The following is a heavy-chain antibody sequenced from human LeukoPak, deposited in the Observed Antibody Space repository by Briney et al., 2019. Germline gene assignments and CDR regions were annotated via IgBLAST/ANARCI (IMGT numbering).Heavy chain of an antibody. Sequence: SETLSLTCAVYGGSFSGYYWSWIRQPPGKGLEWIGEINHSGSTNYNPSLKSRVTISVDTSKNQFSLKLSSVTAADTAVYYCARGPFYYDSSGYDAFDIWGQGTMVTVS. D-gene: IGHD3-22*01. J-gene: IGHJ3*02. CDR1: GGSFSGYY. CDR3: ARGPFYYDSSGYDAFDI. CDR2: INHSGST. V-gene: IGHV4-34*01.